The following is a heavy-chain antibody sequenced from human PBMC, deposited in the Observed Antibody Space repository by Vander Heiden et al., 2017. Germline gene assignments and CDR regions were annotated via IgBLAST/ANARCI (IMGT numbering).Heavy chain of an antibody. J-gene: IGHJ4*02. D-gene: IGHD5-18*01. CDR3: ARQGGYSYGYFDY. CDR2: VSYDGRDK. Sequence: QVQLVESGGGVVQPGRSLRLSCADSGSAFSSDSIHWVRQAPGKGLQCVAVVSYDGRDKYYADSVKGRFTISRDTSKHTVFLQMNSLRVDDTAVYYCARQGGYSYGYFDYWGAGTVVSVSS. V-gene: IGHV3-30*04. CDR1: GSAFSSDS.